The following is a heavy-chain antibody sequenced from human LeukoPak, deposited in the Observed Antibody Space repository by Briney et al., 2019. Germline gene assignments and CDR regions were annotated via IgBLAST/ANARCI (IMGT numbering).Heavy chain of an antibody. CDR3: ARSRLQLWLRALVY. Sequence: ASVQVSCKASGYTFTGYCMHWVRQAPGQGLEWMGWINAYSGDTNYAQKFQGRVTMTRDTSISTAYMELSRLRSDDTAVYYCARSRLQLWLRALVYWGRGTRVSVSS. CDR2: INAYSGDT. D-gene: IGHD5-18*01. J-gene: IGHJ4*02. V-gene: IGHV1-2*02. CDR1: GYTFTGYC.